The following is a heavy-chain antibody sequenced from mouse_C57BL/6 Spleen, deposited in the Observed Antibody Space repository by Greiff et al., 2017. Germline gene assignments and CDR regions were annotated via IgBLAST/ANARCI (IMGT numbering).Heavy chain of an antibody. CDR2: IHPNSGST. V-gene: IGHV1-64*01. D-gene: IGHD1-1*01. CDR1: GYTFTSYW. Sequence: VQLQQPGAELVKPGASVKLSCKASGYTFTSYWMHWVKQRPGQGLEWIGMIHPNSGSTNYNEKFKSKATLTVDKSSSTAYMQLSSLTSEDSAVYYCANRGSNPYMTMDYWGQGTSVTVSS. J-gene: IGHJ4*01. CDR3: ANRGSNPYMTMDY.